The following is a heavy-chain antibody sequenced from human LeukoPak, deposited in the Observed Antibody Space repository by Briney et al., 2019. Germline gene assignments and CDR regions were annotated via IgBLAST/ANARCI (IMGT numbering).Heavy chain of an antibody. J-gene: IGHJ4*02. CDR3: ARDLPTYYYPEGNWDYFDY. Sequence: ASVKVSCKASGGTFSSYAFSWVRQAPGQGLEWMGGIIPIFGTANYAQKFQVRVTITADTSTSTAYMELRSLRSDDTAVYYCARDLPTYYYPEGNWDYFDYWGQGTLVTVSS. V-gene: IGHV1-69*06. CDR2: IIPIFGTA. D-gene: IGHD3-10*01. CDR1: GGTFSSYA.